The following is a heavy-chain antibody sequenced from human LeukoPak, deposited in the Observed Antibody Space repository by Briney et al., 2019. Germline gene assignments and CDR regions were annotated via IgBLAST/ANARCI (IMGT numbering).Heavy chain of an antibody. Sequence: AGGSLRLSCAASGFTFSNYAMNWVRQAPGKGLEWVSSISSSSSYIYYADSVKGRFTISRDNAKNSLYLQMNSLRAEDTAVYYCASQVGKTGAFDIWGQGTMVTVSS. CDR1: GFTFSNYA. CDR2: ISSSSSYI. CDR3: ASQVGKTGAFDI. D-gene: IGHD2-2*01. V-gene: IGHV3-21*01. J-gene: IGHJ3*02.